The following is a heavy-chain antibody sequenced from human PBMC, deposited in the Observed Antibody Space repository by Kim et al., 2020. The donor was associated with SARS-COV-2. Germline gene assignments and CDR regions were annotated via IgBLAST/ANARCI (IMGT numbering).Heavy chain of an antibody. CDR1: GYTFTSYG. J-gene: IGHJ4*02. V-gene: IGHV1-18*01. D-gene: IGHD3-10*01. CDR2: ISAYNGNT. CDR3: ARPRSSSKITMVRGVIMFFDY. Sequence: ASVKVSCKASGYTFTSYGISWVRQAPGQGREWMGWISAYNGNTNYAQKLQGRVTMTTDTSTSTAYMELRSLRSDDTAVYYCARPRSSSKITMVRGVIMFFDYWGQGTLVTVSS.